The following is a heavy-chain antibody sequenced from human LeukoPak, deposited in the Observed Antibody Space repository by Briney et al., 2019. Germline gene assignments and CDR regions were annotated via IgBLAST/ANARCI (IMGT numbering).Heavy chain of an antibody. D-gene: IGHD3-22*01. V-gene: IGHV3-66*01. CDR3: AKIKRQNSSGYYSFFDY. Sequence: GGSLRLSCAASGFIVSSNYMSWVRQAPGKGLEWVSVIYTGGSTHYADSVKGRFTISRDNSKNTLYLQINSLRAEDTSVYYCAKIKRQNSSGYYSFFDYWGQGTLVTASS. CDR1: GFIVSSNY. CDR2: IYTGGST. J-gene: IGHJ4*02.